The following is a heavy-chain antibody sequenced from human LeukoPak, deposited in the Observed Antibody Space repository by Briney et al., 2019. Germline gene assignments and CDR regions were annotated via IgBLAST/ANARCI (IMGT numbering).Heavy chain of an antibody. D-gene: IGHD1-7*01. V-gene: IGHV1-2*02. CDR3: ARDFSFLELLDY. CDR1: GYTXTGYY. Sequence: ASVKVSCKASGYTXTGYYMHWVRQAPGQGLERMGWINPNSGGTNYAQKFQGRVTMTRDTSISTAYMELSRLRSDDTAVYYCARDFSFLELLDYWGQGTLVTVSS. J-gene: IGHJ4*02. CDR2: INPNSGGT.